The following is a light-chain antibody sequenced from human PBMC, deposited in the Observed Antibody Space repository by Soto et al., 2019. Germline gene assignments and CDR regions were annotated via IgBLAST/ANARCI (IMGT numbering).Light chain of an antibody. CDR2: STY. J-gene: IGKJ1*01. V-gene: IGKV1-17*01. CDR3: LQHNSYPRT. Sequence: DIQMTQSPSSLSASVGERVTITCRASQDIGNDLGWYQQKPGKAPKRLIYSTYSLQTGVPSRFSGSGSGTDFSLIISLLQPEDSATYFCLQHNSYPRTFGQGTKVDIK. CDR1: QDIGND.